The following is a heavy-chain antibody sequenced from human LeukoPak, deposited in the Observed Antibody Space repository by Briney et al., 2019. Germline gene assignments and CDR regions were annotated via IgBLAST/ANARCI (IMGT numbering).Heavy chain of an antibody. V-gene: IGHV3-30*18. Sequence: GRSLRLSCAASGFTFSSYGMHWVRQAPGKGLEWVAVISYDGSNKYYADSAKGRFTISRDNSKNTLYLQMNSLRAEDTAVYYCAKVGGSGSYYNFFDYWGQGTLVTVSS. J-gene: IGHJ4*02. CDR1: GFTFSSYG. D-gene: IGHD3-10*01. CDR2: ISYDGSNK. CDR3: AKVGGSGSYYNFFDY.